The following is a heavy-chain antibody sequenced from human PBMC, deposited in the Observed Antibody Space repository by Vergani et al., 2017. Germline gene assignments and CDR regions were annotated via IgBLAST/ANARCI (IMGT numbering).Heavy chain of an antibody. V-gene: IGHV1-8*03. J-gene: IGHJ4*02. CDR3: ARARRTCTAEDCPRYYYDY. CDR1: GYTFTSDD. CDR2: MNPNSGNT. D-gene: IGHD2-8*02. Sequence: QVQLVQSGAEVKKPGASVRVSCKASGYTFTSDDINWVRQAPGQGLEWMGWMNPNSGNTGYAQQLQGRLTITRDTSITTAYMELSGLTSEDMAIYYCARARRTCTAEDCPRYYYDYWGQGTLVTVSS.